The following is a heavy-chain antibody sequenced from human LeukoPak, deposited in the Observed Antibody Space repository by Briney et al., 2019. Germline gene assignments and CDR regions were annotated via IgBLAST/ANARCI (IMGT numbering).Heavy chain of an antibody. CDR2: IIPIFGSA. J-gene: IGHJ4*02. D-gene: IGHD6-6*01. V-gene: IGHV1-69*05. Sequence: ASVKVSCKASGGTFSSYAISWVRQAPGQGLEWMGGIIPIFGSANYAQKFQGRVTITTDESTSTAYMELSSLRSEHTAVYYCARASSSEENNFDYLGQGTLVTVSS. CDR1: GGTFSSYA. CDR3: ARASSSEENNFDY.